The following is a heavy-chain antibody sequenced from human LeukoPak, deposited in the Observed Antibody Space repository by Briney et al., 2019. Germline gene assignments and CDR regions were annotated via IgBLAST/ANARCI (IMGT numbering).Heavy chain of an antibody. Sequence: GGSLRLSCAVSGFIFSTYALSWVRQAPGKGLEWASSISGSGGSTYHADSVKGRFTISRDSSKNTLYLQMNSLRAEDTAIYYCARVIRAAPGKGYFDYWGQETLVTVSS. CDR3: ARVIRAAPGKGYFDY. CDR2: ISGSGGST. V-gene: IGHV3-23*01. CDR1: GFIFSTYA. J-gene: IGHJ4*02. D-gene: IGHD6-13*01.